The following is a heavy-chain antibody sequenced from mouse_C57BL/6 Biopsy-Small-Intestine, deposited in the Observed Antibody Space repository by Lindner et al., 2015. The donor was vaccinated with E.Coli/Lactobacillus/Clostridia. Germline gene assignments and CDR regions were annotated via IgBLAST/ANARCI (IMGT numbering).Heavy chain of an antibody. CDR3: ARSYYDNLDY. V-gene: IGHV1-42*01. CDR2: INPSTGGT. D-gene: IGHD2-10*01. Sequence: VQLQESGPELVKPGASVKMSCKASGYSFTGYYMNWMKQSPEKSLEWIGEINPSTGGTIYNQKFKAKATLTVDKSSSTAYMQLKSLTSEDSAVYYCARSYYDNLDYWGQGTTLTVSS. J-gene: IGHJ2*01. CDR1: GYSFTGYY.